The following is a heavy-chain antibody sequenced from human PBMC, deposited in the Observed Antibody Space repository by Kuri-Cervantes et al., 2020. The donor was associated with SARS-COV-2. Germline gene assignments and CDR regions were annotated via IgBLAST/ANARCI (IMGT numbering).Heavy chain of an antibody. CDR3: AREWADPIEMTTPTHFDY. Sequence: SVKVSCKSSGGTFSNHAISWVRQAPGQGLEWMGGILPILDAANYAQKFQGRVTITADESTSTAYMELGSLRSEDTAVYYCAREWADPIEMTTPTHFDYWGQGTLVTVSS. J-gene: IGHJ4*02. CDR2: ILPILDAA. CDR1: GGTFSNHA. V-gene: IGHV1-69*13. D-gene: IGHD5-24*01.